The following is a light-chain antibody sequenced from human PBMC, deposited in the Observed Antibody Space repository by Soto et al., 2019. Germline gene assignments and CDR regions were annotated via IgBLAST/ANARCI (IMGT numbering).Light chain of an antibody. CDR3: QHYNSYSEA. CDR1: QTISSW. CDR2: KAS. V-gene: IGKV1-5*03. Sequence: DIQMTQSPSTLSGSVGDRVTITCRASQTISSWLAWYQQKPGKAPKLLIYKASTLKSGVPSRFSGSGSGTEFTLTISSLQPNDFATYYCQHYNSYSEAFGQWTKWELK. J-gene: IGKJ1*01.